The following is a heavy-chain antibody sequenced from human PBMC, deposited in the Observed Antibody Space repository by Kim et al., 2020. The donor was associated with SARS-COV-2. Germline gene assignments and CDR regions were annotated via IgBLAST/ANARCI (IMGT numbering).Heavy chain of an antibody. CDR1: GGSFSGYY. CDR3: ARGSRDIVY. CDR2: INHSGST. Sequence: SETLSLTCAVYGGSFSGYYWSWIRQPPGKGLEWIGEINHSGSTNYNPSLKSRVPISVDTSKNQFSLKLSSLTAAVTALFYCARGSRDIVYWGLGILVTVS. V-gene: IGHV4-34*01. J-gene: IGHJ4*02. D-gene: IGHD2-15*01.